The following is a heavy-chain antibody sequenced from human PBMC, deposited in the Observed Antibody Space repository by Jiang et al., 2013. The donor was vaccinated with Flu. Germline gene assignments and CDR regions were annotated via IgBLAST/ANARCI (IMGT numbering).Heavy chain of an antibody. CDR3: AREGTGYSSSWFDH. V-gene: IGHV1-69*01. Sequence: VQLVESGAEVKKSGSSVKVSCKASGGTFSSYPISWVRQAPGQGLEWMGGIIPIFGTVNYGQKFQGRVTITADASTSTAYMELSGLRSEDTAVYYCAREGTGYSSSWFDHWGQGTLVTVS. D-gene: IGHD2-2*01. J-gene: IGHJ5*02. CDR2: IIPIFGTV. CDR1: GGTFSSYP.